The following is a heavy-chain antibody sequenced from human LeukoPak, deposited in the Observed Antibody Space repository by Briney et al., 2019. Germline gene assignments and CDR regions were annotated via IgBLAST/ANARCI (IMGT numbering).Heavy chain of an antibody. CDR2: INRSGST. CDR3: ASEDYDILTGYRSY. D-gene: IGHD3-9*01. Sequence: PSETLSLTCAVYGGSFSGYYWSWIRQPPGKGLEWIGEINRSGSTNYNPSLKSRVTISVDTSKNQFSLKLSSVTAADTAVYYCASEDYDILTGYRSYWGQGTLVTVSS. J-gene: IGHJ4*02. CDR1: GGSFSGYY. V-gene: IGHV4-34*01.